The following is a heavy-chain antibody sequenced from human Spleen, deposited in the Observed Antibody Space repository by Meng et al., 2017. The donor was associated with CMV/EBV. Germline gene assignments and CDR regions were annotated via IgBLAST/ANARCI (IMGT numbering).Heavy chain of an antibody. Sequence: GESLKISCAASGFTFSSYAMGWVRQAPGKGLEWVSAISGSGGNTYYADSVKGRFTISRDNSKNTLYLHMNSLRAEDTAVYYCANYNSRGGSYLPDYYYGMDVWGQGTTVTVSS. CDR2: ISGSGGNT. D-gene: IGHD1-26*01. J-gene: IGHJ6*02. CDR1: GFTFSSYA. CDR3: ANYNSRGGSYLPDYYYGMDV. V-gene: IGHV3-23*01.